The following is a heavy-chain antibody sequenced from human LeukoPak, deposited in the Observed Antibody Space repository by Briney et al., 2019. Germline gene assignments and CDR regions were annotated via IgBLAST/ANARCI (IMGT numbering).Heavy chain of an antibody. Sequence: PGGSLRLSCAASGFTFDDYAMHWVRQAPGKGLEWVSGISWNSGSIGYADSVKGRFTISRGNAKNSLYLQMNSLRAEDTALYYCAKDISYGYGQLSVYYFDYWGQGTLVTVSS. J-gene: IGHJ4*02. CDR1: GFTFDDYA. CDR3: AKDISYGYGQLSVYYFDY. CDR2: ISWNSGSI. D-gene: IGHD5-18*01. V-gene: IGHV3-9*01.